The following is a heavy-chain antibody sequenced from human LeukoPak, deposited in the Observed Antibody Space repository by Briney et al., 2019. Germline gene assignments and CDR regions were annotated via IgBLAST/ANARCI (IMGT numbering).Heavy chain of an antibody. CDR2: ISWDGGST. V-gene: IGHV3-43D*03. Sequence: GGSLRLSCAASGFTFDDYAMHWVRQTPGKGLEWVSLISWDGGSTYYADSVKGRFTMSRDNGKNSVYLQMNSLRAEDTAVYYCASWEASTNYWGQGTLVTVSS. CDR1: GFTFDDYA. J-gene: IGHJ4*02. CDR3: ASWEASTNY. D-gene: IGHD1-26*01.